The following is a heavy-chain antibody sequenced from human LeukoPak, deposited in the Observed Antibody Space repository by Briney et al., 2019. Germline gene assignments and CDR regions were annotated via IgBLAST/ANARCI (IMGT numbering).Heavy chain of an antibody. V-gene: IGHV3-33*01. Sequence: QPGGSLRLSCAASGFTFSSYGMHWVRQAPGKGLEWVAVTWYDGSNKHYADSVKGRFTISRDNSKNTLYLQMNSLRAEDTAVYYCARDQGIDQAEVFLYGDYCFDYWGQGTLVTVSS. J-gene: IGHJ4*02. D-gene: IGHD4-17*01. CDR2: TWYDGSNK. CDR1: GFTFSSYG. CDR3: ARDQGIDQAEVFLYGDYCFDY.